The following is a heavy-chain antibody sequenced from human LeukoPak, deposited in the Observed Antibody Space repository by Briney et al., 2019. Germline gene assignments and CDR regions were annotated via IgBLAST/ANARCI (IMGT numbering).Heavy chain of an antibody. CDR1: GFTFTSYS. CDR3: AREGPMDSFDY. J-gene: IGHJ4*02. CDR2: ISYDGSNK. D-gene: IGHD2-8*01. V-gene: IGHV3-30*04. Sequence: GGSLRLSCAASGFTFTSYSMNWVRQAPGKGLEWVAVISYDGSNKYYADSVKGRFTISRDNSKNTLYLQMNSLRAEDTAVYYCAREGPMDSFDYWGQGTLVTVSS.